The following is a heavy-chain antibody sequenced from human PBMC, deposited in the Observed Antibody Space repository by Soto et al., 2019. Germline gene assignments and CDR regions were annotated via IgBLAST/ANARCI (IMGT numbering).Heavy chain of an antibody. CDR1: GGTFSSYA. D-gene: IGHD3-9*01. CDR3: AIGYYDILTGFYDY. J-gene: IGHJ4*02. CDR2: IIPIFGTA. Sequence: GASVKVSCKASGGTFSSYAISWVRQAPGQGLEWMGGIIPIFGTANYAQKFQGRVTITADESTSTAYMELSSLRSEDTAVYYCAIGYYDILTGFYDYWGQGTLVTVSS. V-gene: IGHV1-69*13.